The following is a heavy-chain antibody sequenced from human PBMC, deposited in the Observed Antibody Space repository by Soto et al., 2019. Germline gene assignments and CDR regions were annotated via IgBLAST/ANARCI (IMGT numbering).Heavy chain of an antibody. CDR1: GFTFSSYS. Sequence: EVQPVESGGGLVKPGGSLRLSCAASGFTFSSYSRNWVRQAPGKGLEWVSSISSSSSYIYYADSVKGRFTISRDNAKNSLYLQMSGLRAEDTAVYYCAREGIAVAGFYFDYWGHGTLVTVSS. V-gene: IGHV3-21*01. CDR2: ISSSSSYI. J-gene: IGHJ4*01. D-gene: IGHD6-19*01. CDR3: AREGIAVAGFYFDY.